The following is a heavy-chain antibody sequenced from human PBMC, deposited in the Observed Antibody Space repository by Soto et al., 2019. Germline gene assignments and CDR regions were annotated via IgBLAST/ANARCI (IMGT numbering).Heavy chain of an antibody. D-gene: IGHD3-3*01. J-gene: IGHJ4*02. CDR3: ARDRVYYDVWSCYTFDY. V-gene: IGHV1-46*01. CDR1: GYTFTSYY. Sequence: QVQLVQSGAEVKKPGASVKVSCKASGYTFTSYYMHWVRPAPGQGLEWMGIINPSGGSTSYAQKFQGRVTMTRDTYTSTVYMELSSLSSEDTAVYYCARDRVYYDVWSCYTFDYWGQGTLVAVSS. CDR2: INPSGGST.